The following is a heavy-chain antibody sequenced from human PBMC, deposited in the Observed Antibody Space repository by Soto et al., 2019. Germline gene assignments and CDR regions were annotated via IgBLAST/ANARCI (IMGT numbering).Heavy chain of an antibody. CDR2: IYHSGST. Sequence: SSETLSLTCAVSGGSISSSNWWSWVRQPPGKGLEWIGEIYHSGSTNYNPSLKSRVTISVDKSKNQFSLKLSSVTAADTAVYYCARIQGRSIAADGPDYWGQGTLVTVSS. V-gene: IGHV4-4*02. CDR1: GGSISSSNW. CDR3: ARIQGRSIAADGPDY. J-gene: IGHJ4*02. D-gene: IGHD6-13*01.